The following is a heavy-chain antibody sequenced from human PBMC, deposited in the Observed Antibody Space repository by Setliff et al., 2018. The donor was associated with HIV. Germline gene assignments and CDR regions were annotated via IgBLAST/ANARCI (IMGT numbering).Heavy chain of an antibody. J-gene: IGHJ4*01. V-gene: IGHV4-59*02. Sequence: PSETLSLTCTVSDDSVSTFYWNWIRQPPGKGLEWIGFIHHTGSTVSNPSLKNRVTILMDLSRNQLSLHLASVTTADTAVYFCAPGEGVASTYYHDWGQGTQVTVSS. CDR2: IHHTGST. CDR1: DDSVSTFY. CDR3: APGEGVASTYYHD. D-gene: IGHD3-3*01.